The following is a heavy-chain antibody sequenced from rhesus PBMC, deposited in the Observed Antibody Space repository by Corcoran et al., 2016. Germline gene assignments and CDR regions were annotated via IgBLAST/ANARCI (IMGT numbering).Heavy chain of an antibody. CDR2: ISCSSGST. CDR3: ASPFTAAGGY. D-gene: IGHD6-25*01. Sequence: QVQLQESGPGLVKPSETLSLTCAVSGYSISSGYYWGWIRQPPGKELEYIGYISCSSGSTDYNPSLNSRVTISQDTAEIQFSLKLSSVTAADAAVYYCASPFTAAGGYWGPGVLVTVSS. CDR1: GYSISSGYY. J-gene: IGHJ4*01. V-gene: IGHV4-99*01.